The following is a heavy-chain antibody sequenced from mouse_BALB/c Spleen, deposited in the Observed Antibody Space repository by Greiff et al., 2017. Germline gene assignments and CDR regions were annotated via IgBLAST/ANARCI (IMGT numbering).Heavy chain of an antibody. Sequence: QVQLQQSGAELVRPGTSVKISCKASGYAFTNYWLGWVKQRPGHGLEWIGDIYPGSGNTYYNEKFKGKATLTADKSSSTAYMQLSSLTSEDSAVYFCERLYDGYYSYWGQGTTLTVSS. CDR2: IYPGSGNT. D-gene: IGHD2-3*01. J-gene: IGHJ2*01. CDR3: ERLYDGYYSY. CDR1: GYAFTNYW. V-gene: IGHV1-63*01.